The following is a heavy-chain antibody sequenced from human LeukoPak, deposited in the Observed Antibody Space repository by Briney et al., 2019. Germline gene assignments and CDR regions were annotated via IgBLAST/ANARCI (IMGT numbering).Heavy chain of an antibody. Sequence: SETLSLTCAVYGVSFSGYYWSWLRHPPGKGLEWIGEISHSGSTKYNPSLKSRVTISVDTSKNQFSLKLRSVTAADAAVYYCARLGDAFDIWGQGTMVTVSS. J-gene: IGHJ3*02. CDR2: ISHSGST. V-gene: IGHV4-34*01. CDR1: GVSFSGYY. CDR3: ARLGDAFDI.